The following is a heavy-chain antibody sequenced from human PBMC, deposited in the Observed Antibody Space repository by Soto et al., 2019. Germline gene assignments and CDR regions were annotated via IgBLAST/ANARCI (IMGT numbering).Heavy chain of an antibody. V-gene: IGHV4-39*02. CDR3: ASSSITIFGGFDY. J-gene: IGHJ4*02. CDR2: IYYSGST. D-gene: IGHD3-3*01. Sequence: QLQLQESGPGLVKPSETLSLTCTVSGGSISSSSYYWGWIRQPPGKGLEWIGSIYYSGSTYYNQSLKSRVPISVDTSKNHFPLKLSSVTAADTAVYYCASSSITIFGGFDYWGQGTLVTVSS. CDR1: GGSISSSSYY.